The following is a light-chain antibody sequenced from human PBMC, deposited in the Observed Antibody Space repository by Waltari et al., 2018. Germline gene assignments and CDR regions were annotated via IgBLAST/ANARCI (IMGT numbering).Light chain of an antibody. V-gene: IGKV1-12*01. CDR2: GAS. CDR1: QGISTW. Sequence: IQMTQSPSSVSASVGDRVTITCRASQGISTWLAGYQQKPGQAPKVLIYGASTLLTGVPSRFSGSGSGTEFTLTISGLQPEDFATYFCQQGNSFPPTFGQGTRVEV. J-gene: IGKJ1*01. CDR3: QQGNSFPPT.